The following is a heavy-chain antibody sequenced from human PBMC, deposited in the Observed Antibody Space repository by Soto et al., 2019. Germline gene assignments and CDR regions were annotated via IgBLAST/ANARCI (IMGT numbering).Heavy chain of an antibody. CDR3: ARLGFEAVAEVDY. Sequence: SETLSLTCTVSGGSISSSSYYWGWIRQPPGKGLEWIGSIYYSGSTYYNPSLKSRVTISVDTSKNQFSLKLSSVTAADTAVYYCARLGFEAVAEVDYWGQGTLVTVSS. D-gene: IGHD6-19*01. CDR2: IYYSGST. V-gene: IGHV4-39*01. J-gene: IGHJ4*02. CDR1: GGSISSSSYY.